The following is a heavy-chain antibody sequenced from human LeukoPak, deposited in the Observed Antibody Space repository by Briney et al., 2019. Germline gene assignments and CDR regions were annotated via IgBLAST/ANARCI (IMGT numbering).Heavy chain of an antibody. CDR2: IYSGGST. Sequence: GGSLRLSCAASGFTVSSNHMSWVRQAPGKGLEWVSVIYSGGSTYYADSVKGRFTIPRDNSKNTLYLQMNSLRAEDTAVYYCARLAMVRGRLEYFDYWGQGTLVTVSS. CDR3: ARLAMVRGRLEYFDY. V-gene: IGHV3-66*01. J-gene: IGHJ4*02. D-gene: IGHD3-10*01. CDR1: GFTVSSNH.